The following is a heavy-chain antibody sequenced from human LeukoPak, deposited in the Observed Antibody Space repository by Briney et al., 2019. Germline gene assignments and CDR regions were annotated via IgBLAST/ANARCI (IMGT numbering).Heavy chain of an antibody. CDR2: IYYSGST. J-gene: IGHJ6*02. CDR1: GDSITTGGYY. D-gene: IGHD3-10*01. CDR3: ARVSTFDYYGSGSYYLDV. V-gene: IGHV4-39*07. Sequence: SETLSLTCTVSGDSITTGGYYWSWIRQPPGKGLEWIGSIYYSGSTYYNPSLKSRVTISLDTSKNQFSLKLSSVTAADTAVYYCARVSTFDYYGSGSYYLDVWGQGTTVTVSS.